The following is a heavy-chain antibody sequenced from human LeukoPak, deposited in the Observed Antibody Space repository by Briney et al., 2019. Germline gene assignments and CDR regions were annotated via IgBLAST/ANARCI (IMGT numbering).Heavy chain of an antibody. CDR2: IYSGGNT. CDR3: ASANTRRSAFDI. Sequence: GGSLRLSCAASGFTFSSYGMSWVRQAPGKGLEWVSVIYSGGNTYYADSVKGRFTISRDNSKNTVYLQMNSLRAEDTAVYFCASANTRRSAFDIWGQGTMVTVSS. V-gene: IGHV3-53*01. D-gene: IGHD2-2*02. J-gene: IGHJ3*02. CDR1: GFTFSSYG.